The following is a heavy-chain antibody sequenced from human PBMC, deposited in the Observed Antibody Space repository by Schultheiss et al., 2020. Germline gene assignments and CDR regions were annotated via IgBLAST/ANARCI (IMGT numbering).Heavy chain of an antibody. CDR2: IIPPLRTT. CDR1: GGTFSRRYG. Sequence: SVKVSCKASGGTFSRRYGISWVRQAPGQGLEWMGGIIPPLRTTNYAQKFQGRVTITADESTSTAYMELSSLRSEDTAVYYCAKDHDETGGYYGEYFQHWGQGTLVTVSS. CDR3: AKDHDETGGYYGEYFQH. D-gene: IGHD3-22*01. V-gene: IGHV1-69*13. J-gene: IGHJ1*01.